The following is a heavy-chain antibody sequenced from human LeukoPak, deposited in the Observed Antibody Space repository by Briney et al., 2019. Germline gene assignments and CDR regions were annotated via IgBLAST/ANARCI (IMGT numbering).Heavy chain of an antibody. CDR1: GFTFDDYG. CDR2: INWNGVST. CDR3: ARDGRYDFWSGSSSYFDC. V-gene: IGHV3-20*04. Sequence: GGSLRLSCAASGFTFDDYGMSWVRQAPGKGLGWVSGINWNGVSTRYADSVKGRFTISRDNAKNSLYLRMNSLRAEDTALYYCARDGRYDFWSGSSSYFDCWGQGTLVTVSS. D-gene: IGHD3-3*01. J-gene: IGHJ4*02.